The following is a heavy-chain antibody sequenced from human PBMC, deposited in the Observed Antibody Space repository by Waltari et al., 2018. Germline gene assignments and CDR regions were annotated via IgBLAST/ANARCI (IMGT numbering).Heavy chain of an antibody. J-gene: IGHJ4*02. V-gene: IGHV3-23*01. CDR3: AKSPGLAVAGTNY. Sequence: EVQLLESGGDLVQPGGSLRLSCVASGFTFSSYAMNWVRPAPGKGLEWVSGISGGGGSAYYADSVKGRFTISRDNSKNTLYLQMNSLRAEDTAVYYCAKSPGLAVAGTNYWGQGTLVTVSS. D-gene: IGHD6-19*01. CDR2: ISGGGGSA. CDR1: GFTFSSYA.